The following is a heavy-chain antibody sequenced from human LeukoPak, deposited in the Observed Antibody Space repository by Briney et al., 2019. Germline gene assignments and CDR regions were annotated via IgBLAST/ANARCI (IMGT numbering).Heavy chain of an antibody. Sequence: TSETLSLTCTVSGGSISSSSYYWGWIRQPPGKGLEWIGSIYYSGSTYYNPSLKSRVTISVDTSKNQFSLKLSSVTAADTAVYYCATYDDFLGYWGQGTLVTVSS. CDR2: IYYSGST. D-gene: IGHD2/OR15-2a*01. J-gene: IGHJ4*02. V-gene: IGHV4-39*01. CDR3: ATYDDFLGY. CDR1: GGSISSSSYY.